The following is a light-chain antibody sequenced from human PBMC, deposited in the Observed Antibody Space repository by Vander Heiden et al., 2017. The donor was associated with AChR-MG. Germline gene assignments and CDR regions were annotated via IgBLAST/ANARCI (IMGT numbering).Light chain of an antibody. CDR2: GAS. J-gene: IGKJ3*01. Sequence: EIVMTQSPATLSLSPGERATLSCRASQSVSSSYLSWYQQKPGQAPRLLIYGASTRATGIPARFSGSGSGTDFTLTISSLQPEDFAVYYCQQDDNLPVTFGPRTKVDIK. V-gene: IGKV3D-7*01. CDR3: QQDDNLPVT. CDR1: QSVSSSY.